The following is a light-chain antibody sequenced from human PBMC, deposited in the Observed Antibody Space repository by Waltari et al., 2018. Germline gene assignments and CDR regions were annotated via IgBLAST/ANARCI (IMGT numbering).Light chain of an antibody. V-gene: IGKV3-11*01. CDR2: DTS. CDR3: QQGSILPLT. J-gene: IGKJ4*01. Sequence: EILLTQSPATLSLSAGQIVTLSCRASQSVFKYLARYQLKPGQAPRLPIYDTSKRATGIPARFSGSGSGTDFTLTISNLETEDFALYYCQQGSILPLTFGGGTKVEIK. CDR1: QSVFKY.